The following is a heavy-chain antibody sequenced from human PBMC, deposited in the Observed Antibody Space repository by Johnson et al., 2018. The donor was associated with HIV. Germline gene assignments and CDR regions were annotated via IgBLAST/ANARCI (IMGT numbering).Heavy chain of an antibody. V-gene: IGHV3-20*04. D-gene: IGHD2-2*03. CDR2: INWNGGNT. CDR1: GFTFSSYA. CDR3: ARDGYCSSTSCYDDAFDI. Sequence: VQLVESGGGVVQPGRSLRLSCAASGFTFSSYAMHWVRQPPGKGLEWVSGINWNGGNTAYADSVKGRFTISRDNAKNSLYLQMNSLRAEDTALYYCARDGYCSSTSCYDDAFDIWGQGTMVTVSS. J-gene: IGHJ3*02.